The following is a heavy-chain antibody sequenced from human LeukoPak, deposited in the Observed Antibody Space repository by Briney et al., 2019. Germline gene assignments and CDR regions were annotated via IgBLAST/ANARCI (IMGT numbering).Heavy chain of an antibody. D-gene: IGHD1-26*01. V-gene: IGHV1-69*13. Sequence: SVKVSCKTSGGTFTSYAITWVRQDPGQGLEWMGKIIPISGTTNYAQKFQGRVTFTADESTSTAYMELSSLRSEDTALYYCARKLRLGGNWFDPWGQGTLVTVSS. CDR1: GGTFTSYA. CDR2: IIPISGTT. CDR3: ARKLRLGGNWFDP. J-gene: IGHJ5*02.